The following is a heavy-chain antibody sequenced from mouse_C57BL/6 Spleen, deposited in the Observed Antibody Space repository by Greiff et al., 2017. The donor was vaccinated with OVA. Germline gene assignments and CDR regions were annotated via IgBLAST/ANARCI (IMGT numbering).Heavy chain of an antibody. J-gene: IGHJ1*03. CDR2: ISSGGGYT. D-gene: IGHD2-3*01. V-gene: IGHV5-6*01. CDR1: GFTFRSSG. CDR3: ARHDGYYPYWYFDD. Sequence: EVKLLESGGDLVKPGGSLKLSCAASGFTFRSSGLSWVRQTPDKRLEWVAPISSGGGYTYYPARLKGRVTISTDKSKNTPYLQMSSLKSEDTAMDYCARHDGYYPYWYFDDWGTGTTVTDSS.